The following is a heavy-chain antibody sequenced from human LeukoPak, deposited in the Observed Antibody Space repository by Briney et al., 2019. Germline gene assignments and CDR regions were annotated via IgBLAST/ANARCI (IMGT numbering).Heavy chain of an antibody. CDR1: GGSFSGYY. V-gene: IGHV4-34*01. CDR2: INHSGST. J-gene: IGHJ4*02. Sequence: PSETLSLTCAGYGGSFSGYYWSWIRQPPGKGLEWIGEINHSGSTNYNPSLKSRVTISVDTSKNQFSLKLSSVTAADTAVYYCARGRGYWGQGTLVTVPS. CDR3: ARGRGY.